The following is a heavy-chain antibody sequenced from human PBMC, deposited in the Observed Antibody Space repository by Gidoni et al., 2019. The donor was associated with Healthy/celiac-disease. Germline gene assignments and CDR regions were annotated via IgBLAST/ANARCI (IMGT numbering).Heavy chain of an antibody. Sequence: QVQLVQSGAEVKKPGSSVKVSCKASRGTLRSSAICWVRQAPGQGPEWLGGIIHIFGIANYAQKVQGRGTITADKTTSTAYMELSSLRSEDTDVYYCARDRGVSGSGSYFFYGMDVWGQGTTVTVSS. J-gene: IGHJ6*02. CDR3: ARDRGVSGSGSYFFYGMDV. CDR2: IIHIFGIA. CDR1: RGTLRSSA. V-gene: IGHV1-69*17. D-gene: IGHD1-26*01.